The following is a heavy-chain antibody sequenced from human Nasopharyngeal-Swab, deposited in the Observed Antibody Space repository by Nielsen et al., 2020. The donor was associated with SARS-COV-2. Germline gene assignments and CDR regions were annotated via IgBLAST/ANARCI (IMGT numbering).Heavy chain of an antibody. D-gene: IGHD5-12*01. Sequence: GGSLRLSCAASGFTFSSYGMHWVRQASGKGLEWVAVIWYDGSNKYYADSVKGRFTISRDNSKNTLYLQMNSLRAEDTAVYYCARASSGYDEWYFDLWGRGTLVT. V-gene: IGHV3-33*01. CDR2: IWYDGSNK. J-gene: IGHJ2*01. CDR3: ARASSGYDEWYFDL. CDR1: GFTFSSYG.